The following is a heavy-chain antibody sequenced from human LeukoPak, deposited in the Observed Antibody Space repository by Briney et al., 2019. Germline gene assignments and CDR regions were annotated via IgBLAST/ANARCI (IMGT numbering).Heavy chain of an antibody. CDR3: ARYKGVVNYYYYGMDV. CDR1: GFTFSSYG. D-gene: IGHD1-14*01. J-gene: IGHJ6*02. Sequence: GRSLRLSCAASGFTFSSYGMHWVHQAPGKGLEWVAVIWYDGSNKYYADSVKGRFTISRDNSKNTLYLQMNSLRAEDTAVYYCARYKGVVNYYYYGMDVWGQGTTVTVSS. CDR2: IWYDGSNK. V-gene: IGHV3-33*01.